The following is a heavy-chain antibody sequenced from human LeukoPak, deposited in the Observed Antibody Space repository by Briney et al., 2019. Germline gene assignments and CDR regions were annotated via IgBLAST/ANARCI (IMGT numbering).Heavy chain of an antibody. D-gene: IGHD6-19*01. V-gene: IGHV3-21*01. CDR2: ISTYGSYI. CDR3: AKSWESSGFDY. Sequence: GGSLRLSCAASGFTFSDSTMNWVRQAPGKALEWVASISTYGSYIYYADSVRGRFTISRDNAENSLFLQMNSLRAEDTAVYYCAKSWESSGFDYWGQGTLVTVSS. CDR1: GFTFSDST. J-gene: IGHJ4*02.